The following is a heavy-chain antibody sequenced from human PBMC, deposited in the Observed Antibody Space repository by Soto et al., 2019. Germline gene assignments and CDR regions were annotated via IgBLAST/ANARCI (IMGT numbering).Heavy chain of an antibody. CDR2: VYYTGST. Sequence: SETLSLTCTVSGDSISTSYWGWMRQSSGKELEWIGYVYYTGSTNYNPSLKSRVTISVDRSKNQFSLKLTSANAADTAVYYCARGRTVRNYADDSSDYFYFFDYWGQGTQVTVSS. CDR1: GDSISTSY. V-gene: IGHV4-59*01. CDR3: ARGRTVRNYADDSSDYFYFFDY. D-gene: IGHD3-22*01. J-gene: IGHJ4*02.